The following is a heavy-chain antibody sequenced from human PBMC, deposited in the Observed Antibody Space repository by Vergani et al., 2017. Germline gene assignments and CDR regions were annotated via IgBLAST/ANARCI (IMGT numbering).Heavy chain of an antibody. CDR1: GGSFSGYY. Sequence: QVQLQQWGAGLLKPSETLSLTCAVYGGSFSGYYWSWIRQPPGKGLEWIGEINHSGSTNYNPSLKSRVTISVDTSKNQFSLKLSSVTAADTAVYYCARGDMGAGYSSGWRAAFDYWGQGTLVTDSS. V-gene: IGHV4-34*01. CDR3: ARGDMGAGYSSGWRAAFDY. D-gene: IGHD6-19*01. CDR2: INHSGST. J-gene: IGHJ4*02.